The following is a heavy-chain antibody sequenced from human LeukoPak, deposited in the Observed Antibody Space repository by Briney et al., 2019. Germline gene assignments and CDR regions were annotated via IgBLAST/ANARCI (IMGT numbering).Heavy chain of an antibody. CDR2: IYYSGST. J-gene: IGHJ6*03. CDR3: ARHSPDYYDSSGYRYYYYYMDV. CDR1: GGSISSSSYY. V-gene: IGHV4-39*01. D-gene: IGHD3-22*01. Sequence: PSETLSLTCTVSGGSISSSSYYWGWIRQPPGKGLEWIGSIYYSGSTYYNPSLKSRVTISVDRSKNQFSLKVSSVTAADTAVYYCARHSPDYYDSSGYRYYYYYMDVWGKGTTVTVSS.